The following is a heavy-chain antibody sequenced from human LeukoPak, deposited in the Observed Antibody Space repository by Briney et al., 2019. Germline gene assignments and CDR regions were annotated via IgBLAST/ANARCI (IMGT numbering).Heavy chain of an antibody. CDR2: ISGSGGST. D-gene: IGHD3-10*01. CDR3: AKDLISMVRGSPMDV. V-gene: IGHV3-23*01. J-gene: IGHJ6*02. CDR1: GLTFSRYA. Sequence: GGSLRLSCAASGLTFSRYAMNWVRQAPGKGLEWVSAISGSGGSTYHADSVKGRFTISRDNSKNTLYLQMNSLRAEDTAVYYCAKDLISMVRGSPMDVWGQGTTVTVSS.